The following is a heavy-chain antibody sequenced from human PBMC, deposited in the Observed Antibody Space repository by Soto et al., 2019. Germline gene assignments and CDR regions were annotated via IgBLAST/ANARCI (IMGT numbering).Heavy chain of an antibody. D-gene: IGHD2-2*03. CDR3: ARRGYCSSTSCYNWFDP. CDR1: GYSFTSYW. V-gene: IGHV5-51*01. J-gene: IGHJ5*02. Sequence: GESLKISCKGSGYSFTSYWIGWVRQMPGKGLEWMGIIYTGDSDTRYSPSFQGQVTISADKSISTAYLQWSSLKASDTAMYYCARRGYCSSTSCYNWFDPWGQGTLVTVSS. CDR2: IYTGDSDT.